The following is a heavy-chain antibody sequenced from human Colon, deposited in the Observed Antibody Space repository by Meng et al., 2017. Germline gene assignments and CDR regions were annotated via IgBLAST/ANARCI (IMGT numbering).Heavy chain of an antibody. CDR3: ARGVDAGVDY. V-gene: IGHV1-8*01. CDR2: MSPDNGNT. CDR1: GYTFTTYH. D-gene: IGHD3-10*01. Sequence: ASVKASCKASGYTFTTYHINWVRQAPGQGPEWMGWMSPDNGNTAYAQNFQGRVTMIRDSSIGTAYMELSSLRSEDTAVYYCARGVDAGVDYWGQGTPVTVSS. J-gene: IGHJ4*02.